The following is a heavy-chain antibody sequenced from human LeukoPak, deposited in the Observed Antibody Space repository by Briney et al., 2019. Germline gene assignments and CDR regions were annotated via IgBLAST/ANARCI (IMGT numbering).Heavy chain of an antibody. J-gene: IGHJ4*02. CDR1: GGSISSGTYY. D-gene: IGHD1-26*01. CDR2: IYTSGNT. CDR3: ARVQRIVGANDY. V-gene: IGHV4-61*02. Sequence: PSETLSLTCTVSGGSISSGTYYWNWIRQPAGKGLEWIGRIYTSGNTDYNPSLKSRVTISIDTSKNQFSLKMTSVTAADTAVYYCARVQRIVGANDYWGQGTLVTVSS.